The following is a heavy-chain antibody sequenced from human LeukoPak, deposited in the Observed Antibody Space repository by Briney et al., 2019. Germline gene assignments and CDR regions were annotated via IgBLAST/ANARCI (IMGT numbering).Heavy chain of an antibody. V-gene: IGHV3-11*04. CDR2: ISSSGSTI. J-gene: IGHJ5*02. CDR3: ARDLGYCSSTSCYANWFDP. D-gene: IGHD2-2*01. Sequence: GGSLRLSCAASGFTFSDYYMSWIRQAPGKGLEWVSYISSSGSTIYYADSVKGRFTISRDNTKNSLYLQMNSLRAEDTAVYYCARDLGYCSSTSCYANWFDPWGQGTLVTVSS. CDR1: GFTFSDYY.